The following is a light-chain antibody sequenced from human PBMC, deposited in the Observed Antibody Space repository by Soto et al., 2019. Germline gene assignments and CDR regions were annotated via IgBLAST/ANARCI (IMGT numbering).Light chain of an antibody. J-gene: IGKJ4*01. Sequence: EIVLTQSPGTLSLSPGERATLSCRASQSVSSNLLVWYQEKPGQAPRLLIYGASSRATGIPDRFSGSGSGTDFTLTISRLEPEDFAVYFCRQYGRSLASAIGGGTKVDIK. CDR2: GAS. CDR3: RQYGRSLASA. CDR1: QSVSSNL. V-gene: IGKV3-20*01.